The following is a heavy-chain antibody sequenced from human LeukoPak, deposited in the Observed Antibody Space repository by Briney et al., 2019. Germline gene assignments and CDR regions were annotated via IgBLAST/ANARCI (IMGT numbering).Heavy chain of an antibody. Sequence: SVKVSCKASGGTFSSYTISWVRQAPGQGLEWMGRIIPILGIANYAQKFQGRVTITADKSTSAAYMELSSLRSEDTAVYYCAECSSTSCYTGGGFDYWGQGTLVTVSS. CDR2: IIPILGIA. V-gene: IGHV1-69*02. CDR1: GGTFSSYT. D-gene: IGHD2-2*02. CDR3: AECSSTSCYTGGGFDY. J-gene: IGHJ4*02.